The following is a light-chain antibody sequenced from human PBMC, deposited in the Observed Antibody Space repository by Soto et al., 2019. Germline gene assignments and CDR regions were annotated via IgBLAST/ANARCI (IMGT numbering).Light chain of an antibody. J-gene: IGKJ1*01. CDR2: SAS. V-gene: IGKV1-39*01. Sequence: DIQMTQSPSSLSASVGGSVTITCRASQSISPYLNWYQQKPGKAPNLLIYSASILESGVPSRFSGSGSGTDFTLTISSLQPEDFATYFCQQSYSRPRTFGQGTKVDIK. CDR3: QQSYSRPRT. CDR1: QSISPY.